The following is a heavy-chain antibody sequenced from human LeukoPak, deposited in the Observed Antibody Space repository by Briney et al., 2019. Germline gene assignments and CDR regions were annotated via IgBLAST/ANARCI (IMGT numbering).Heavy chain of an antibody. J-gene: IGHJ4*02. CDR1: GYTFTGYY. CDR2: INPNSGGT. Sequence: ASVKVSCKASGYTFTGYYMHWVRQAPGQGLEWMGRINPNSGGTNYAQKFQGRVTMTRDTSISIANMELSRLRSDDTAVYYCGRAWGNHYFDYWGQGTLVTVSS. V-gene: IGHV1-2*06. D-gene: IGHD7-27*01. CDR3: GRAWGNHYFDY.